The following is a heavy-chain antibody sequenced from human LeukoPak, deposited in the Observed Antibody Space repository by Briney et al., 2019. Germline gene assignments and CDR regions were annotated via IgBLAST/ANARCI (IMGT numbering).Heavy chain of an antibody. D-gene: IGHD3-10*01. CDR3: ARAPSLGIITKRSFDY. J-gene: IGHJ4*01. V-gene: IGHV5-51*01. Sequence: GESLKISCQGSGFDFTNYWIGWVRQMPGKGLEWMGVIYPRDSDTRYSPSFQGQVTISADKSISTAYLQWSRLKASDTAMYYCARAPSLGIITKRSFDYWGQGSLVTVSS. CDR1: GFDFTNYW. CDR2: IYPRDSDT.